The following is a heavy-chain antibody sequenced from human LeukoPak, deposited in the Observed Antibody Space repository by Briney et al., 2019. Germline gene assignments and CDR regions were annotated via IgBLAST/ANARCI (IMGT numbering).Heavy chain of an antibody. CDR2: INHSGST. J-gene: IGHJ4*02. CDR3: ARGPLKNSSRIAAAGTSGY. CDR1: GGSFSGYY. D-gene: IGHD6-13*01. V-gene: IGHV4-34*01. Sequence: PSETLSLTCAVYGGSFSGYYWSWIRQPPGKGLEWIGEINHSGSTNYNPSLKSRVTISVDTSKNQFSLKLSSVTAADTAVYYCARGPLKNSSRIAAAGTSGYWGRGTLVTVSS.